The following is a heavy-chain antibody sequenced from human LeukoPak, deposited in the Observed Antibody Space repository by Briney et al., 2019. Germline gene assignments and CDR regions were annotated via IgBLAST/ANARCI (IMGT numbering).Heavy chain of an antibody. CDR3: VRPMTTTRNFEH. D-gene: IGHD1-1*01. CDR1: GFTFSSQP. J-gene: IGHJ4*02. V-gene: IGHV3-30*03. CDR2: ISFDGKNK. Sequence: GRSLRLSCAASGFTFSSQPMHWVRQTPGKGLEWVALISFDGKNKFYGDSVIGRFTISRDNTKNTLFLQMNSLRAEDMGVCYCVRPMTTTRNFEHWGQGTLVTVSS.